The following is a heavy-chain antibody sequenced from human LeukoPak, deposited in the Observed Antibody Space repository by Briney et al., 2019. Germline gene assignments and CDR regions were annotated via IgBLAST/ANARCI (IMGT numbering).Heavy chain of an antibody. J-gene: IGHJ4*02. D-gene: IGHD3-16*02. CDR1: GFTFSSYA. CDR3: ARHIVGEQNFDY. V-gene: IGHV3-7*01. CDR2: IKEDGGAQ. Sequence: PGGSLRLSCAASGFTFSSYAMSWVRQAPGKGPEWVASIKEDGGAQYYVDSLEGRFTISRDNAKNSLYLQMDSMGVEDTAVYYCARHIVGEQNFDYWSQGTLVTVSS.